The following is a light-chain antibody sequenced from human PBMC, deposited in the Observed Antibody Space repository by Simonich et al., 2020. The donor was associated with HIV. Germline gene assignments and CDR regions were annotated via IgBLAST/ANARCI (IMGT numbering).Light chain of an antibody. Sequence: DIVMTQSPDSLGVSLGERATINCKSSQSVLYSSNNKNYLAWYQQKPGQPPKLLIYWASTRESGVPDRFSGSGSGTDFTLTISSLQAEDVAVYYCQQYYSTPLTFGGGTKVEI. CDR1: QSVLYSSNNKNY. CDR3: QQYYSTPLT. CDR2: WAS. J-gene: IGKJ4*01. V-gene: IGKV4-1*01.